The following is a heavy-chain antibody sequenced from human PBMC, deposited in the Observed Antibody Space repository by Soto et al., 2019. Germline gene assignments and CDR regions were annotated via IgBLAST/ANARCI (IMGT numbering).Heavy chain of an antibody. D-gene: IGHD1-7*01. J-gene: IGHJ4*02. Sequence: SETLSLTCTVSGGSISSYYWSWIRQPPGKGLEWIGYIYYSGSTNYNPSLKSRVTISVDTSKNQFSLKLSSVTAADTAVYYCARGGNNWNFNPVLYCFDYCGQGTWVTFSS. CDR3: ARGGNNWNFNPVLYCFDY. V-gene: IGHV4-59*01. CDR1: GGSISSYY. CDR2: IYYSGST.